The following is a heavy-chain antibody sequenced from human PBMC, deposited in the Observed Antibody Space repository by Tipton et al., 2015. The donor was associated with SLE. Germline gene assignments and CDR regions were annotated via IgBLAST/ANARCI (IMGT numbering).Heavy chain of an antibody. CDR1: GYTFTSYD. D-gene: IGHD3-3*01. V-gene: IGHV1-8*03. CDR3: ASVRDCCSGYPKSDAFVI. CDR2: VNPNSGNT. J-gene: IGHJ3*02. Sequence: QSGPEVKKPGASVKVSCKASGYTFTSYDINWVRQATGQGLEWMGWVNPNSGNTGYAQKFQGRVTITRITSISTAYMELSSLRSEDTAVYYCASVRDCCSGYPKSDAFVIWGQGTMVSVSS.